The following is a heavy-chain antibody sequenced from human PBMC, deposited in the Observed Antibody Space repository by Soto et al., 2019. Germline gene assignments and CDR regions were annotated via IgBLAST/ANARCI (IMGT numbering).Heavy chain of an antibody. CDR3: GTDQWGGAFDL. J-gene: IGHJ3*01. CDR1: DFTISPYW. D-gene: IGHD3-10*01. V-gene: IGHV3-7*01. CDR2: IKEDGSVT. Sequence: PGGSLRLSCATSDFTISPYWMTWVRQTSGQGLEFVANIKEDGSVTNYVDSVKGRFTISRDNAKNSLYLQMNSLRAEDTAVYYCGTDQWGGAFDLWGRGTTVTVSS.